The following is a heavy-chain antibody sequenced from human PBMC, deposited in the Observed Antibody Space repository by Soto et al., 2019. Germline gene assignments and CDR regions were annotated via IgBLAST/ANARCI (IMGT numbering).Heavy chain of an antibody. V-gene: IGHV1-69*12. CDR3: ARDKDRAQLGGNYYYILDV. Sequence: QVQLEQSGAEVKKPGSSVKVFCKASGGTFSTSAISWVRQAPGQGLEWMGGIMPIFRSPDYAQNFQGRVTITADESTSTAYMELSGLRSDDTAVYYCARDKDRAQLGGNYYYILDVWGQGTTVTVSS. J-gene: IGHJ6*02. CDR1: GGTFSTSA. D-gene: IGHD3-3*02. CDR2: IMPIFRSP.